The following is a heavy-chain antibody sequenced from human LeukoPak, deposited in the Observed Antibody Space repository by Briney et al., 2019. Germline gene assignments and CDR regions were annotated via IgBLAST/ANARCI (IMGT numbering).Heavy chain of an antibody. D-gene: IGHD3-16*02. J-gene: IGHJ6*02. CDR1: GGSFSGYY. CDR2: INHSGST. CDR3: ARERYRPGAYYYYHGMDV. Sequence: PSETLSLTCAVYGGSFSGYYWSWIRQPPGKGLEWIGEINHSGSTNYNPSLKSRVTISVDTSKNQFSLKLSSVTAADTAVYYCARERYRPGAYYYYHGMDVWGQGTTVTVSS. V-gene: IGHV4-34*01.